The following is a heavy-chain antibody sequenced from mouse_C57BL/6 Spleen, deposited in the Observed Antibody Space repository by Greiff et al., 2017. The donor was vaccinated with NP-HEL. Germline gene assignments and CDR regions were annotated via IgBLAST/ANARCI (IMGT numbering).Heavy chain of an antibody. CDR3: TRARYGYDVDY. V-gene: IGHV1-15*01. CDR2: IDPETGGT. Sequence: QVQLKESGAELVRPGASVTLSCKASGYTFTDYEMHWVKQTPVHGLEWIGAIDPETGGTAYNQKFKGKAILTADKSSSTAYMELRSLTSEDSAVYYCTRARYGYDVDYWGRGTTLTVSS. J-gene: IGHJ2*01. D-gene: IGHD2-2*01. CDR1: GYTFTDYE.